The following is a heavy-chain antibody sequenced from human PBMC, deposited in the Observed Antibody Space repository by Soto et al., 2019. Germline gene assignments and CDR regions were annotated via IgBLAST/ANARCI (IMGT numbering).Heavy chain of an antibody. D-gene: IGHD3-10*02. V-gene: IGHV4-39*01. CDR3: ARQRVLSTNMFITSFDP. Sequence: SETLSLTCSLSGGSINRSDQCWFWMRQSPGEGLEWIGSVYYTETTYYNPSLKSPVTISVETSRNTFSLKVNSVTAADTGIYYCARQRVLSTNMFITSFDPWGQGTLVTVSS. CDR2: VYYTETT. J-gene: IGHJ5*02. CDR1: GGSINRSDQC.